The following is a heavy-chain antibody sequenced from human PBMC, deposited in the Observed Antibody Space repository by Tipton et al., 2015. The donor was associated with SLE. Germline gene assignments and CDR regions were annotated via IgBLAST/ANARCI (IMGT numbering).Heavy chain of an antibody. J-gene: IGHJ4*02. V-gene: IGHV4-34*01. CDR1: GGSFSEYY. CDR3: ARGLAYYDFWSGYYTSNYFDY. CDR2: INHSGNT. Sequence: TLSLTCAIYGGSFSEYYWSWIRQPPGKGLEWIGEINHSGNTVYNPSLKSRVTTSLDTSKNQFSLKLNSVTAADTAVYYCARGLAYYDFWSGYYTSNYFDYWGQGTLVTVSS. D-gene: IGHD3-3*01.